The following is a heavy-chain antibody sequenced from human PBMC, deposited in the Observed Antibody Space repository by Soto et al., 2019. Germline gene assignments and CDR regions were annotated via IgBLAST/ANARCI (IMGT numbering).Heavy chain of an antibody. J-gene: IGHJ1*01. Sequence: ETLCRTCTVTAGSINSISNYWAWIPQHQRKGLEWIGSIYYTGGTYYNPSLKSRVTLFLDTSKNQFSLNLSSVTAADTAVYYCAREGPPIRAHNPPEYFQHWGQGTPVTVSS. CDR1: AGSINSISNY. CDR2: IYYTGGT. V-gene: IGHV4-39*02. CDR3: AREGPPIRAHNPPEYFQH.